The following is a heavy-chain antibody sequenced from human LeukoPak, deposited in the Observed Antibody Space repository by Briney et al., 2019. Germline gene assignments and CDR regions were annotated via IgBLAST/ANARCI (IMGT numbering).Heavy chain of an antibody. CDR2: IRYDGSNK. CDR3: AKDMYSSSSTFDY. CDR1: GFTFSSYG. V-gene: IGHV3-30*02. Sequence: GGSLRLSCAASGFTFSSYGMHWVRQAPGKGLEWVAFIRYDGSNKYYADSVKGRFTISRDNSKNTLYLQMNSLRTEDTALYYCAKDMYSSSSTFDYWGQGTLVTVSS. D-gene: IGHD6-6*01. J-gene: IGHJ4*02.